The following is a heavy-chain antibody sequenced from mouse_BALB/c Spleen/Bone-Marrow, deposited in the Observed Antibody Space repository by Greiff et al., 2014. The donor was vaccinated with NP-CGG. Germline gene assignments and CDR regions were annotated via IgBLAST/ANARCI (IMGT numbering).Heavy chain of an antibody. D-gene: IGHD1-1*01. CDR1: GFTFSDYY. CDR2: ISDGGSYT. Sequence: EVQLLESGGGLVKPGGSLKLSCAASGFTFSDYYMYWVRQTPEKRLEWVATISDGGSYTYYQDSVKGRFTISRDNAKNNLYLQRRTLKAEAVAMYYCARDLYTTATAFAYWGQGTLVTVSA. J-gene: IGHJ3*01. V-gene: IGHV5-4*02. CDR3: ARDLYTTATAFAY.